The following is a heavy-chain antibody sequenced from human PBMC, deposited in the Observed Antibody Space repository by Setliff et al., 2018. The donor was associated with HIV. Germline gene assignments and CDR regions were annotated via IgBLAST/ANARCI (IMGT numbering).Heavy chain of an antibody. CDR3: ARVPTSSWYVTTQRTKEYFQQ. CDR1: GDSIGTGTHY. V-gene: IGHV4-39*07. CDR2: IYYSGNT. D-gene: IGHD6-13*01. J-gene: IGHJ1*01. Sequence: SETLSLTCNVSGDSIGTGTHYWGWLRPPPGQGLEWIGSIYYSGNTYYNPSLKRRVTISVDTSRNQFSLRLSSVTAADTAIYYCARVPTSSWYVTTQRTKEYFQQWGQGTLVTVS.